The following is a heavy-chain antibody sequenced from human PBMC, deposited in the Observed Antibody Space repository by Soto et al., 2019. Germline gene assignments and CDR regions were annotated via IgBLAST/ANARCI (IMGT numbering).Heavy chain of an antibody. CDR2: IWYDGSNK. Sequence: GGSLRLSCAASGFTFSSYGMHWVRQAPGKGLEWVAVIWYDGSNKYYADSVKGRFTISRDNSKNTLYLQMNSLRAEDTAVYYCARGYYGSGSYRYYDYVWGSYRYLRIDYWGQGTLVTVSS. CDR1: GFTFSSYG. CDR3: ARGYYGSGSYRYYDYVWGSYRYLRIDY. J-gene: IGHJ4*02. V-gene: IGHV3-33*01. D-gene: IGHD3-16*02.